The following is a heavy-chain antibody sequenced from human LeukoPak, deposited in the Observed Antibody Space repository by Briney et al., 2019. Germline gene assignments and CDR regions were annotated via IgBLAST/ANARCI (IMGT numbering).Heavy chain of an antibody. CDR1: GYTFTSYY. CDR3: ARDLGPYSSDDAFDI. J-gene: IGHJ3*02. CDR2: INPSGGST. Sequence: ASVKVSCKASGYTFTSYYMHWVRQAPGQGLEWMGIINPSGGSTSYAQKFQGRVTMTRDTSTSTVYMELSSLRSEDTAVYYCARDLGPYSSDDAFDIWGQGTMLTVSS. D-gene: IGHD6-19*01. V-gene: IGHV1-46*01.